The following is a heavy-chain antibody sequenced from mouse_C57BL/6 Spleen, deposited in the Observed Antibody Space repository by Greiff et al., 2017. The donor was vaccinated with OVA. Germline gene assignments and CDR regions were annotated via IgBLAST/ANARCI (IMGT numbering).Heavy chain of an antibody. Sequence: QVQLQQPGAELVKPGASVKLSCKASGYTFTSYWMQWVKQRPGQGLEWIGEIDPSDSYTNYNQKFKGKATLTVDTSSSTAYMQLSSLTSEDSAVYYCARSGITTVVGGFDVWGTGTTVTVSS. CDR3: ARSGITTVVGGFDV. J-gene: IGHJ1*03. CDR2: IDPSDSYT. CDR1: GYTFTSYW. V-gene: IGHV1-50*01. D-gene: IGHD1-1*01.